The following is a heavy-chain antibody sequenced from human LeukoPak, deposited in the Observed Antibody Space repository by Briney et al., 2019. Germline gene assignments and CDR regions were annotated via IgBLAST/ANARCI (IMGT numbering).Heavy chain of an antibody. D-gene: IGHD3-10*01. CDR2: IYYSGST. V-gene: IGHV4-59*01. Sequence: SETLSLTCTVSGGSISSYYWSWIRQPPGKGLDWIGYIYYSGSTNYNPSLKSRVTISVDTSKNQFSLKLSSVTAADTAVYYCARDYYYATGYYGMDVWGQGTTVTVSS. CDR1: GGSISSYY. J-gene: IGHJ6*02. CDR3: ARDYYYATGYYGMDV.